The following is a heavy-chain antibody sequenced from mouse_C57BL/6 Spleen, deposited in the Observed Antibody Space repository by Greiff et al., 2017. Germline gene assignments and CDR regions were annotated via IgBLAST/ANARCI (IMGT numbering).Heavy chain of an antibody. V-gene: IGHV1-55*01. J-gene: IGHJ1*03. CDR3: ASHLDFV. CDR1: GYTFTSYW. Sequence: QVQLKQPGAELVKPGASVKMSCKASGYTFTSYWITWVKQRPGQGLEWIGDIYPGSGSTNYNGQFKSKATLTVDTSSSTAYMQLSSLTSEDSAVYYCASHLDFVWGTGTTVTVSS. CDR2: IYPGSGST.